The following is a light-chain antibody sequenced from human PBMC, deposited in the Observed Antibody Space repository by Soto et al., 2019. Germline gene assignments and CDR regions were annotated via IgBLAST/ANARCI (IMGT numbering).Light chain of an antibody. V-gene: IGKV1-5*01. J-gene: IGKJ1*01. CDR1: QSISDW. CDR3: QHYNNYSPGT. Sequence: DIQMTQSPSTLSASVGDRVTITCRASQSISDWLAWYQQKPGKAPKLLIYDASSLESGVPFRFSGSGSGTQFALTVSSLQPDDFATYYCQHYNNYSPGTFGQGTKVEIK. CDR2: DAS.